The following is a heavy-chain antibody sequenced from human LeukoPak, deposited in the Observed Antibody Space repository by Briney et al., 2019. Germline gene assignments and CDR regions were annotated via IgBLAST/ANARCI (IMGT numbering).Heavy chain of an antibody. CDR3: TKEPELLPSWDWFDP. Sequence: PGGSLRLSCAASGFTFTLHAMSWVRQAPEKGLECVSGIGARGRNTYYADSVQGRFTISRDNSQDKLFLQMNSLRDDDTAIYYCTKEPELLPSWDWFDPWGQGTLVTVSS. V-gene: IGHV3-23*01. D-gene: IGHD1-14*01. J-gene: IGHJ5*02. CDR1: GFTFTLHA. CDR2: IGARGRNT.